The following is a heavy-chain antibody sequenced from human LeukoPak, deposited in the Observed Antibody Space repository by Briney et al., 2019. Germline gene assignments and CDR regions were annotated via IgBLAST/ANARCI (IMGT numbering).Heavy chain of an antibody. Sequence: GGSLRLSCAASGFTFYDYGMSWVRQAPGKGLEWVSGINWNGGSTGYADSVKGRFTISRDNAKNSLYLQMNSLRAEDTALYYCARDWSYGGRRYYYGMDVWGQGTTVTVSS. J-gene: IGHJ6*02. CDR2: INWNGGST. CDR1: GFTFYDYG. CDR3: ARDWSYGGRRYYYGMDV. D-gene: IGHD3-10*01. V-gene: IGHV3-20*04.